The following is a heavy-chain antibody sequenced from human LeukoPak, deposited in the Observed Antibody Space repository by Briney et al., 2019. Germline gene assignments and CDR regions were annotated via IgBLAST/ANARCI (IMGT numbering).Heavy chain of an antibody. CDR1: GYTFTGYY. CDR2: INPSGGST. V-gene: IGHV1-46*01. CDR3: VRDFGCGGDCGVDY. J-gene: IGHJ4*02. Sequence: VSVKVSCKASGYTFTGYYMHWVRQAPGQGLEWMGIINPSGGSTSYAQKFQGRVTMTRDMSTSTVYMELSSLRSEDMAVYYCVRDFGCGGDCGVDYWGQGTLVTVSS. D-gene: IGHD2-21*02.